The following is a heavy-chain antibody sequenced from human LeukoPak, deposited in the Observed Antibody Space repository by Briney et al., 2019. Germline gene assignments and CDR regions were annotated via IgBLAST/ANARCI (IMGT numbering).Heavy chain of an antibody. CDR3: ARHRRGGYCSSTSCYPFFDY. D-gene: IGHD2-2*01. V-gene: IGHV4-39*01. CDR1: GGSISSSSYY. J-gene: IGHJ4*02. Sequence: SETLSLTCTVSGGSISSSSYYWGWIRQPPGKRLEWIGSIYYSGSTYYNPSLKSRVTISVDTSKNQFSLKLSSVTAADTAVYYCARHRRGGYCSSTSCYPFFDYWGQGTLVTVSS. CDR2: IYYSGST.